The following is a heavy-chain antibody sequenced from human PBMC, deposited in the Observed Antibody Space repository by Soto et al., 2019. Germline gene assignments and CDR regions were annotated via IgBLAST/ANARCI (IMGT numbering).Heavy chain of an antibody. Sequence: EVQLVESGGDLVQPGGSLRLSCAASGFTFSYYWMHWVRQPPGKGLVWVSRIHRDGSATTYADSVKGRFTISRDNAKNRLYLQMNSLPADDTAVYYCASGDRGAFADWGQGTLVTVSS. CDR1: GFTFSYYW. CDR3: ASGDRGAFAD. CDR2: IHRDGSAT. V-gene: IGHV3-74*01. J-gene: IGHJ4*02. D-gene: IGHD2-15*01.